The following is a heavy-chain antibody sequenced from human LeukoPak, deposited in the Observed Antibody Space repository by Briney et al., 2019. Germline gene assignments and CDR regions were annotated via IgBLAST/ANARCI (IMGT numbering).Heavy chain of an antibody. CDR2: ISSSGSTI. V-gene: IGHV3-11*01. Sequence: GGSLRLSCAASGFTFSDYYMSWIRQAPGKGLEWVSYISSSGSTIYYADSVKGRLTISRDNAKNSLYLQMNSLRAEDTAVYYCARLIVVVVAAAQYYFDYWGQGTLVTVSS. D-gene: IGHD2-15*01. J-gene: IGHJ4*02. CDR3: ARLIVVVVAAAQYYFDY. CDR1: GFTFSDYY.